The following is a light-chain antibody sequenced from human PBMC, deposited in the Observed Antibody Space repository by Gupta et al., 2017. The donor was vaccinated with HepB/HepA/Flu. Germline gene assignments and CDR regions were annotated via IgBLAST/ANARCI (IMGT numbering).Light chain of an antibody. Sequence: DIQMTQSPSALSASVADRVTIVCRASQGISNYLACYQQKPGKVPQLLIYAASTLISGLPSRFSGSGSATYFTLIISMQHPEDVVTYCWQNYNTAPPTFGGGTRVEIK. J-gene: IGKJ4*01. V-gene: IGKV1-27*01. CDR1: QGISNY. CDR2: AAS. CDR3: QNYNTAPPT.